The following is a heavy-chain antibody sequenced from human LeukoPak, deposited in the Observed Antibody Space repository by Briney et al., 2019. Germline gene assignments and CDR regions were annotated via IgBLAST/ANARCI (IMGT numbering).Heavy chain of an antibody. J-gene: IGHJ4*02. CDR1: GYSFTNYW. CDR2: IYPGDSDT. D-gene: IGHD5-18*01. Sequence: GESLKISCKGSGYSFTNYWIGWVRQMPGKGLEWMGIIYPGDSDTRYSPSFQGQVTFSADKSINTAYLQWSSLKASDTAMYYCARRSTSMGKVYFDYWGQGTLVPVSS. V-gene: IGHV5-51*01. CDR3: ARRSTSMGKVYFDY.